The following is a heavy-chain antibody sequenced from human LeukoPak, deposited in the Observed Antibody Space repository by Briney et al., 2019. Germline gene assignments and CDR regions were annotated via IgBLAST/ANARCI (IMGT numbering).Heavy chain of an antibody. V-gene: IGHV7-4-1*02. CDR2: INTNTGNS. CDR1: GYIFTNYA. CDR3: ASENFDILTGLRGKNYFDP. J-gene: IGHJ5*02. D-gene: IGHD3-9*01. Sequence: VASVKVSCKASGYIFTNYAMNWVRQAPGQGLQWMGWINTNTGNSTYAQGFTGRFVFSLDTSVDTAYLQISSLKSEDTAVYYCASENFDILTGLRGKNYFDPWGQGTVVTVSS.